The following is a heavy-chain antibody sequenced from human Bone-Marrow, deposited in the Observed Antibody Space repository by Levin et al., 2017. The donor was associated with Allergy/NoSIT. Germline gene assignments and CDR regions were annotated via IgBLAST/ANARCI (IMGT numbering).Heavy chain of an antibody. Sequence: RPGGSLRLSCAASGFTFSAHGMHWVRQAPGKGLEWVAVISHDGSNRYYAASVRGRFTISRDTSKNTLFLQMNSLSPEDTTAVYYCAKDDSSGSYHGGFRLSSWGQGTLVTVSS. D-gene: IGHD1-26*01. J-gene: IGHJ5*02. CDR3: AKDDSSGSYHGGFRLSS. CDR2: ISHDGSNR. CDR1: GFTFSAHG. V-gene: IGHV3-30*18.